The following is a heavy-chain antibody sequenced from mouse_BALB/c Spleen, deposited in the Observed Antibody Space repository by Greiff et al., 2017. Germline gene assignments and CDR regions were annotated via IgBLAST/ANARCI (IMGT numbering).Heavy chain of an antibody. CDR1: GFTFSSYT. J-gene: IGHJ2*01. D-gene: IGHD2-3*01. V-gene: IGHV5-6-4*01. Sequence: DVQLVESGGGLVQPGGSLKLSCAASGFTFSSYTMSWVRQTPEKRLEWVATISSGGSYTYYPDSVKGRFTISRDNAKNTLYLQMSSLKSEDTAMYYCTRDSGGWDYWGQGTTLTVSS. CDR3: TRDSGGWDY. CDR2: ISSGGSYT.